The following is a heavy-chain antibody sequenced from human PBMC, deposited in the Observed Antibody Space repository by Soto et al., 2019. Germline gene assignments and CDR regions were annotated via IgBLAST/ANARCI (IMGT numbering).Heavy chain of an antibody. J-gene: IGHJ4*02. V-gene: IGHV4-59*08. CDR1: GVSISSSH. Sequence: SETLSLTCTVSGVSISSSHWSWIRQSPAKGLEWIGYFYYTGSTNSNPSLKSRVTMSIDTSKNQFFLRLSSVTAADTAVYFCASHPTITTNFYYWGQGALVTVSS. CDR3: ASHPTITTNFYY. D-gene: IGHD3-3*01. CDR2: FYYTGST.